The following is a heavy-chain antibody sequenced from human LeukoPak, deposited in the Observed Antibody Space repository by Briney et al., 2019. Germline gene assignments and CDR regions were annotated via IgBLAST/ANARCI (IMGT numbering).Heavy chain of an antibody. D-gene: IGHD3-22*01. Sequence: GRSLRLSCAASGFTFSSYGMHWVRQAPGKGLEWVAVIWYDGSNKYYADSVKGRFTISRDNAKNSLYLSMNSLRAEDTAVYYCARSRGSSGYYRGFDYWGQGTLVTVSS. J-gene: IGHJ4*02. CDR3: ARSRGSSGYYRGFDY. V-gene: IGHV3-33*01. CDR1: GFTFSSYG. CDR2: IWYDGSNK.